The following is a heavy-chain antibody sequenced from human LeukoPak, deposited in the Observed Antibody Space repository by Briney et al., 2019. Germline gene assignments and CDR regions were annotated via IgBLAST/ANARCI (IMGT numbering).Heavy chain of an antibody. J-gene: IGHJ4*02. CDR3: AKVGIGDY. V-gene: IGHV3-74*01. CDR1: GFTFRTYW. Sequence: HPGGSLRLSCAASGFTFRTYWMHWVRQAPGKGLVWVSRTNEDGSITNYADSVKGRFTISRDNSKNTLYLQMNSLRAEDTAVYYCAKVGIGDYWGQGTLVTVSS. D-gene: IGHD1-26*01. CDR2: TNEDGSIT.